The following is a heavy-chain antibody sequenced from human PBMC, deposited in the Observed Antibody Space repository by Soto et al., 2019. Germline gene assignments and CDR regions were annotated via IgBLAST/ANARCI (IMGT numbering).Heavy chain of an antibody. Sequence: GGSLRLSCAASGFTFSSYGVHWVRQAPGKGLEWVAVISYDGSNKYYADSVKGRFTISRDNSKNTLYLQMNSLRAEDTAVYYCAKDQGSTVGATDYWGQGTLVTVSS. D-gene: IGHD1-26*01. CDR1: GFTFSSYG. J-gene: IGHJ4*02. CDR2: ISYDGSNK. CDR3: AKDQGSTVGATDY. V-gene: IGHV3-30*18.